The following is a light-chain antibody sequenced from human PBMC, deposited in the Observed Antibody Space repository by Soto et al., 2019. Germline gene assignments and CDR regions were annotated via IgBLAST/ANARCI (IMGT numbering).Light chain of an antibody. J-gene: IGKJ1*01. CDR2: GAS. CDR3: QQYNDWPQT. Sequence: ETVMTQSPVILSVSPGHTATLSCRASQTVTINLAWYQQKPGQAPRLLIYGASNRATGVPARFSGSGSGTDFTLTISSLQSEDFAIYYCQQYNDWPQTFGQGTRVEIK. V-gene: IGKV3-15*01. CDR1: QTVTIN.